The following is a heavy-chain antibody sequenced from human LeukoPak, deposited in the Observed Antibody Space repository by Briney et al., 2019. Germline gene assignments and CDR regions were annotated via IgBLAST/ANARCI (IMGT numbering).Heavy chain of an antibody. CDR3: ARGPISRNWFDP. CDR2: INHSGST. J-gene: IGHJ5*02. CDR1: GGSFSGYY. V-gene: IGHV4-34*01. D-gene: IGHD3-3*02. Sequence: PSETLSLTCAVYGGSFSGYYWSWIRQPPGKGLEWIGEINHSGSTNYNPSLKSRVTISVDTSKNQFSLKLSSVTAADTAVSYCARGPISRNWFDPWGQGTLVTVSS.